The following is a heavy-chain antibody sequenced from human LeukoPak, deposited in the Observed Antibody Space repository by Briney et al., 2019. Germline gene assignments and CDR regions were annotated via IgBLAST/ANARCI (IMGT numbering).Heavy chain of an antibody. CDR3: ARVRSSMGYYDSSGTFDY. CDR2: IPYDGSNK. V-gene: IGHV3-30-3*01. D-gene: IGHD3-22*01. J-gene: IGHJ4*02. CDR1: GFTFSSYA. Sequence: SGGSLRLSCAASGFTFSSYAMHWVRQAPGKGLEWVAVIPYDGSNKYYADSVKGRFTISRDNSKNTLYLQMNSLRAEDTAVYYCARVRSSMGYYDSSGTFDYWGQGTLVTVSS.